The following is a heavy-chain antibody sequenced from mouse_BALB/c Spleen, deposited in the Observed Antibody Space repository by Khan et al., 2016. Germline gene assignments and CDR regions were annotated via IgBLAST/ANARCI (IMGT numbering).Heavy chain of an antibody. CDR1: GYTFTNYG. D-gene: IGHD2-13*01. J-gene: IGHJ4*01. Sequence: QIQLVQSGPELKKPGETVKISCKASGYTFTNYGMNWVKQAPGKGLKWMGWINSNTGAPTYAEEFKGWLAFSLETSASTAYLQINNLKNEETATYFCAGTGDYPYYAMYCWGQGTSVTVSS. V-gene: IGHV9-3*02. CDR2: INSNTGAP. CDR3: AGTGDYPYYAMYC.